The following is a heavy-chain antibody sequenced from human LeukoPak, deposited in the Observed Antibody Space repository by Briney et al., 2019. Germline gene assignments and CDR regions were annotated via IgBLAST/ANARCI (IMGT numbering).Heavy chain of an antibody. CDR2: ISGSGGST. Sequence: GGSLRLSCAASGFTFSSYAMSWVRQAPGKGLEWVSAISGSGGSTYYADSVKGRFTISRDNSKNTLYLQMNSLRAEDTAVYYCAKATWYSSGWRPLDYWGQGTLVTVSS. V-gene: IGHV3-23*01. CDR3: AKATWYSSGWRPLDY. J-gene: IGHJ4*02. D-gene: IGHD6-19*01. CDR1: GFTFSSYA.